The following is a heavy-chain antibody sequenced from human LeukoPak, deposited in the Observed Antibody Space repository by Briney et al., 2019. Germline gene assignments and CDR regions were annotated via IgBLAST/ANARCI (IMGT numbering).Heavy chain of an antibody. Sequence: MAGGSLRLSCAASGFTFSNAWMSWVRQAPGKGLEWVGRIKSKTDGGTTDYAAPVKGRFTISRDDSENTLYLQMNSLKTEDTAVYYCTVTHYDILTGYYPFDYWGQGTLVTVSS. CDR3: TVTHYDILTGYYPFDY. V-gene: IGHV3-15*01. J-gene: IGHJ4*02. CDR2: IKSKTDGGTT. D-gene: IGHD3-9*01. CDR1: GFTFSNAW.